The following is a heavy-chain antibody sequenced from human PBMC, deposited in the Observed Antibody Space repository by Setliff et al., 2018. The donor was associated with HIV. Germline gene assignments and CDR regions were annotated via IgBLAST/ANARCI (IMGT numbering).Heavy chain of an antibody. Sequence: PGGSLRLSCAASGFTFSSYGMHWVRQAPGKGLEWVAVIWYDGSNKYYADSVKGRSTISRDNAKNSLFLQRNSLRAEDTAVYYCASIELAAMVPVDYWGQGTLVTVAS. CDR2: IWYDGSNK. D-gene: IGHD5-18*01. V-gene: IGHV3-33*08. J-gene: IGHJ4*02. CDR3: ASIELAAMVPVDY. CDR1: GFTFSSYG.